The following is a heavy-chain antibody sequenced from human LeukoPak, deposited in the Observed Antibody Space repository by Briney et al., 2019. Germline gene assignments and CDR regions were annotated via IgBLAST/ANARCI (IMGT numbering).Heavy chain of an antibody. CDR3: ARGLGRELDGAFDI. V-gene: IGHV3-53*01. J-gene: IGHJ3*02. CDR1: GFIVSSNY. CDR2: IYSGGRT. Sequence: GGSLRLSCAASGFIVSSNYMSWVRQAPGKGLEWVSVIYSGGRTYYADSVKGRFTISRDNSRNALYLQMNSLRAEDTAVYYCARGLGRELDGAFDIWGQGTMVTVSS. D-gene: IGHD3-10*01.